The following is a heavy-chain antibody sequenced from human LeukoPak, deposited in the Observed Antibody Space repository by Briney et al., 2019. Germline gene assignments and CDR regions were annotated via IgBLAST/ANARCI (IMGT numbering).Heavy chain of an antibody. D-gene: IGHD1-26*01. CDR3: ARGGSGSQSTAFDI. CDR2: INPNSGGT. CDR1: GYTFTGYY. Sequence: ASVKVSCKASGYTFTGYYMHWVRQAPGQGLEWMGWINPNSGGTNYAQKFQGRVTMTRDTSISTAYMELSSLRSEDTAVYYCARGGSGSQSTAFDIWGQGTMVTVSS. J-gene: IGHJ3*02. V-gene: IGHV1-2*02.